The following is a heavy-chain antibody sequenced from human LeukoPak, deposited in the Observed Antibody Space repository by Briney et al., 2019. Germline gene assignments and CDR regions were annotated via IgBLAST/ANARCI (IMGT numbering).Heavy chain of an antibody. CDR3: ARSQTYGDHPPFDY. CDR1: GYSFTGSA. CDR2: INTNTGNP. V-gene: IGHV7-4-1*02. D-gene: IGHD4-17*01. Sequence: ASVKVSCKASGYSFTGSAMNWVRQAPGQGLEWMGWINTNTGNPTYAQGFTGRFVFSLDTSVSTAYIQISSLKTEDTAVYFCARSQTYGDHPPFDYWGQGALVTVSS. J-gene: IGHJ4*02.